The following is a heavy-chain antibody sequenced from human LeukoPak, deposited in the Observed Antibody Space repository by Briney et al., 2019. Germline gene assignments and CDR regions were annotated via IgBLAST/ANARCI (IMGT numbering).Heavy chain of an antibody. J-gene: IGHJ4*02. CDR2: IHHTGEI. CDR1: GGSISSSNW. Sequence: TETLSLTCGVSGGSISSSNWWSWVRQPPGKGLEWIGEIHHTGEINYRPSLKSRVTISLDKSKNHFSLKLTSVTAADTAIYYCARGKQQLVPPFDYWGQGTLVTVSS. CDR3: ARGKQQLVPPFDY. D-gene: IGHD6-13*01. V-gene: IGHV4-4*02.